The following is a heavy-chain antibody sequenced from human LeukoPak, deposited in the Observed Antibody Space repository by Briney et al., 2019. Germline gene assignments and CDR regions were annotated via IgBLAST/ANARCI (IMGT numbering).Heavy chain of an antibody. CDR2: ISWNSGSI. CDR3: AKDGGYSSGWPFDY. J-gene: IGHJ4*02. D-gene: IGHD6-19*01. CDR1: GFTFDDCA. V-gene: IGHV3-9*01. Sequence: GGSLRLSCAASGFTFDDCAMPWVRQAPGKGLEWVSGISWNSGSIGYADSVKGRFTISRDNAKNSLYLQMNSLRAEDTALYYCAKDGGYSSGWPFDYWGQGTLVTVSS.